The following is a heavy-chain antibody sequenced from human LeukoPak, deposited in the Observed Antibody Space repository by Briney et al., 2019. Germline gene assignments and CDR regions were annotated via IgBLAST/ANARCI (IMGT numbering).Heavy chain of an antibody. V-gene: IGHV3-23*01. Sequence: GGSLRLSCAASGFTFSSYAMSWVRQAPGKGLEWVSAISGSGGSTYYADSVKGGFTISRDNSKNTLYLQMNSLRAEDTAVYYCAKEPSSSGYYYGSDYWGQGTLVTVSS. CDR2: ISGSGGST. D-gene: IGHD3-22*01. CDR1: GFTFSSYA. CDR3: AKEPSSSGYYYGSDY. J-gene: IGHJ4*02.